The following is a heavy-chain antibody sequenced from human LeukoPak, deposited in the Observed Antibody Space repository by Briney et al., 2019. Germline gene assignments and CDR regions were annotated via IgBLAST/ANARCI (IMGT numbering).Heavy chain of an antibody. CDR3: AKAKTPCGGDRYYYYGMDV. CDR1: GFTFSSYA. CDR2: ISGSGGST. D-gene: IGHD2-21*02. V-gene: IGHV3-23*01. Sequence: GGSLRLSCAASGFTFSSYAMSWVRQAPGKGLEWVSAISGSGGSTYYADSVKGRFTISRDNSKNTLYLQMNSLRAEDTAVYYCAKAKTPCGGDRYYYYGMDVWGQGTTVTVSS. J-gene: IGHJ6*02.